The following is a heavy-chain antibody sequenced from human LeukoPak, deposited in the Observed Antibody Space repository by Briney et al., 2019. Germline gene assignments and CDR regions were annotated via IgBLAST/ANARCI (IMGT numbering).Heavy chain of an antibody. V-gene: IGHV3-53*01. CDR1: GFTVGSNY. J-gene: IGHJ3*02. CDR3: ARGGSYLSAFDI. D-gene: IGHD1-26*01. Sequence: GGSLRLSCAASGFTVGSNYMSWVRQAPGKGLEWVSIIYSGGSTFYADSVKGRFTISRDNSKNTLYPQMNSLRAEDTAVYYCARGGSYLSAFDIWGQGTMVTVSS. CDR2: IYSGGST.